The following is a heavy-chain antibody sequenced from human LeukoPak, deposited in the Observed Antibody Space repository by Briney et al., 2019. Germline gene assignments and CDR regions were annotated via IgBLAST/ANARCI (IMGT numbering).Heavy chain of an antibody. CDR1: GGSISSYY. D-gene: IGHD3-16*01. Sequence: PSETLSLTWTVSGGSISSYYRNWIRQPPGKGLEWIGYIYHSGSTNFNPSLKSRVTISVDTSKNQFSLNLSSVTAADTAVYYCVRSFWGYYFDYWGQGILVTVSS. J-gene: IGHJ4*02. V-gene: IGHV4-59*01. CDR3: VRSFWGYYFDY. CDR2: IYHSGST.